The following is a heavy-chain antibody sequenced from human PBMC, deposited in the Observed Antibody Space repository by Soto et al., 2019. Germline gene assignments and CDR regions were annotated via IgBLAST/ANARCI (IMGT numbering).Heavy chain of an antibody. J-gene: IGHJ4*02. CDR2: IDGYSTTT. V-gene: IGHV3-74*02. CDR1: GFTFNNKW. D-gene: IGHD1-26*01. CDR3: AMGGAMGVDF. Sequence: EVQLVESGGGLVQPGGSLRLSCTASGFTFNNKWMHWVRQAPGKGLVWVSRIDGYSTTTNYADSVKGRFTISRDNAKNRVSLHVNRLTDEDTAVYYCAMGGAMGVDFWGKGPLATVSS.